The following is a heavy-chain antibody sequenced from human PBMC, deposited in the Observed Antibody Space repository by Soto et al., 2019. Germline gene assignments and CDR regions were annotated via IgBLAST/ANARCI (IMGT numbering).Heavy chain of an antibody. D-gene: IGHD3-9*01. J-gene: IGHJ5*02. V-gene: IGHV4-31*03. CDR3: ARSTPYYDILTGSDGMDWFDP. Sequence: SETLSLTCTVSGGSISSGGYYWSWIRQHPGKGLEWIGYIYYSGSTYYNPFLKSRVTISVDTSKNQFSLKLSSVTAADTAVYYCARSTPYYDILTGSDGMDWFDPWGQGTLVTVSS. CDR1: GGSISSGGYY. CDR2: IYYSGST.